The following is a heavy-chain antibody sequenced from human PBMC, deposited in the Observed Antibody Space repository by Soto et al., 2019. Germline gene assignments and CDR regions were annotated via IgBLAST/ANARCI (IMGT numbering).Heavy chain of an antibody. Sequence: QVQLQESGPGLVKPSETLSLTCTVSGGSISSYYWSWIRQPPGQGLEWIGYIYYSGSTNYNPSLKSRVTISVDTSKNQFSLKLSSVTAADTAVYYCARSGDYYDSSGRYAFDIWGQGTMVTVSS. V-gene: IGHV4-59*01. CDR2: IYYSGST. CDR1: GGSISSYY. CDR3: ARSGDYYDSSGRYAFDI. J-gene: IGHJ3*02. D-gene: IGHD3-22*01.